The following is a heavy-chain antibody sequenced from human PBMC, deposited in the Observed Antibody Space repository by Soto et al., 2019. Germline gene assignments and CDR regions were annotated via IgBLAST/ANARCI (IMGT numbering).Heavy chain of an antibody. CDR2: ISSSSSTI. V-gene: IGHV3-48*02. Sequence: EVQLVESGGGLVQPGGSLRLSCAASGFTFSSYSMIWVRQAPGKGLEWVSYISSSSSTIYYADSVKGRFTISRDNAKNSLYLQMNSLRDEDTAVYYCARDWGPYDYVWGSYRYIGLIDYWGQGTLVTVSS. CDR1: GFTFSSYS. J-gene: IGHJ4*02. CDR3: ARDWGPYDYVWGSYRYIGLIDY. D-gene: IGHD3-16*02.